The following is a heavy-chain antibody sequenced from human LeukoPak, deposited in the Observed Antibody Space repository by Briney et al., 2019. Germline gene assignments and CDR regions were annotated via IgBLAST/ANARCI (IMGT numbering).Heavy chain of an antibody. V-gene: IGHV1-69*13. J-gene: IGHJ3*02. Sequence: ASVKVSCKASGGTFSSYAISWVRQAPGQGLEWMGGIIPIFGTANCAQKFQGRVTITADESTSTAYMELSSLRSEDTAVYYCARNPRWMATTHHDALDIWGQGTMVTVSS. CDR1: GGTFSSYA. CDR2: IIPIFGTA. D-gene: IGHD5-24*01. CDR3: ARNPRWMATTHHDALDI.